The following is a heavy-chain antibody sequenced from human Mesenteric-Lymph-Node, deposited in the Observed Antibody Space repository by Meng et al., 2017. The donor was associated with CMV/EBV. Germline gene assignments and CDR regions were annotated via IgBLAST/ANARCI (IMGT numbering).Heavy chain of an antibody. CDR1: GFTFSSYA. Sequence: GESLKISCAASGFTFSSYAMSWVRQAPGKGLEWVSAISGSGGSTYYADSVKGRFTISRDNSKNTLYLQMNSLRAEDTAVYYCARDRAPRYNWNAGGLGAFDIWGQGTMVTVSS. D-gene: IGHD1-1*01. V-gene: IGHV3-23*01. CDR2: ISGSGGST. CDR3: ARDRAPRYNWNAGGLGAFDI. J-gene: IGHJ3*02.